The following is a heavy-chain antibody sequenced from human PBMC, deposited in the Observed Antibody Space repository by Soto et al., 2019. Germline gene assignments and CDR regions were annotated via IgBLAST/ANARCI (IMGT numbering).Heavy chain of an antibody. Sequence: ASVKVSCKASGYTFTSYAMHWVRQAPGQRLEWMGWINAGNGNTKYSQKFQGRVTITRDTSASTAYMELSSLRSEDTAVYYCASGVGASYYFDYWGQGTLVTVSS. D-gene: IGHD1-26*01. V-gene: IGHV1-3*01. CDR1: GYTFTSYA. CDR3: ASGVGASYYFDY. CDR2: INAGNGNT. J-gene: IGHJ4*02.